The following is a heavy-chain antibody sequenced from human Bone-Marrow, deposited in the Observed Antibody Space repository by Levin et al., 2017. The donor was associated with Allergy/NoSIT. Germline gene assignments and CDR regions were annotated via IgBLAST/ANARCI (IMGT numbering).Heavy chain of an antibody. CDR2: IWYDGSNK. CDR1: GFTFSSYG. J-gene: IGHJ5*02. V-gene: IGHV3-33*01. Sequence: GGSLRLSCAASGFTFSSYGMHWVRQAPGKGLEWVAVIWYDGSNKYYADSVKGRFTISRDNSKNTLYLQMNSLRAEDTAVYYCARRLVEMYSSSWYGGFDPWGQGTLVTVSS. CDR3: ARRLVEMYSSSWYGGFDP. D-gene: IGHD6-13*01.